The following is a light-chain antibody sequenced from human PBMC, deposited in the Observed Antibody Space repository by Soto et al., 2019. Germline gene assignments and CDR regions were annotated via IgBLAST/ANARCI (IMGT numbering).Light chain of an antibody. CDR1: GSDVGGYNY. Sequence: QSALTQPASVSGSPGQSITISCTGTGSDVGGYNYVSWYQQHPGKAPKLMIYDVSNRPSGVSNRFSGSKSVNTASLTISGLHSEDEADYYCSPYTSSSTVIFGGGTKVTVL. J-gene: IGLJ2*01. CDR2: DVS. CDR3: SPYTSSSTVI. V-gene: IGLV2-14*03.